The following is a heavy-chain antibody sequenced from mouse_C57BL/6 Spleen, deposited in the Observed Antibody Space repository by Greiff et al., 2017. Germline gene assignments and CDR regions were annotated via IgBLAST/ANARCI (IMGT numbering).Heavy chain of an antibody. D-gene: IGHD2-3*01. Sequence: EVQLQQSGPELVKPGASVKIPCKASGYTFTDYNMDWVKQSHGKSLEWIGDINPNNGGTIYNQKFKGKATLTVDKSSSTAYMELRSLTSEDTAVYYCARRRKDLFYFDYWGQGTTLTVSS. CDR3: ARRRKDLFYFDY. CDR1: GYTFTDYN. CDR2: INPNNGGT. J-gene: IGHJ2*01. V-gene: IGHV1-18*01.